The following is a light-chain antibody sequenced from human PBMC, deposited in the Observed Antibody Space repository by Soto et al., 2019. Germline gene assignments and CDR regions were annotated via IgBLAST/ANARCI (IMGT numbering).Light chain of an antibody. CDR1: QAIGNG. V-gene: IGKV1-6*01. J-gene: IGKJ1*01. Sequence: AIQMTQSPSTLSASVGDRVTITCRASQAIGNGLGWYQQKPGKPPKVLIYGASTLKSGVPPRFSGSGSGTYFTLASSRLPPEDSATYCCLQNINYPWTFGQGTKVDIK. CDR3: LQNINYPWT. CDR2: GAS.